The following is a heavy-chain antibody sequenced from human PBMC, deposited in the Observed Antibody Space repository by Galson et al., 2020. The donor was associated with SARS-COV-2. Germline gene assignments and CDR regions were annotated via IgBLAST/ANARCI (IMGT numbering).Heavy chain of an antibody. Sequence: SETLSLTCTVSGGSTSSRTYSWGWIRQPPGKGLEWIGSIYYSGRTYYNPSLKSRLSMYVDTSKNQFSLNLISVTAADTSVYYCARHFADGYWYGLDVWGQGTTVTVSS. CDR2: IYYSGRT. CDR3: ARHFADGYWYGLDV. D-gene: IGHD3-3*01. V-gene: IGHV4-39*01. J-gene: IGHJ6*02. CDR1: GGSTSSRTYS.